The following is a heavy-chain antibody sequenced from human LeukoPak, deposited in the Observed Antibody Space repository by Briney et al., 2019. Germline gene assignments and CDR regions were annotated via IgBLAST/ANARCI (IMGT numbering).Heavy chain of an antibody. Sequence: GGSLRLSCAGSEFTFRSYSMHWVRQAPGKGLEWVSSISGSSSDIYYADSVKGRFTISRDNSKNSLYLQMKSLRAEDTALYYCARRGYHDYSGFDYWGQGTLVTVSS. CDR3: ARRGYHDYSGFDY. V-gene: IGHV3-21*01. J-gene: IGHJ4*02. D-gene: IGHD1-26*01. CDR2: ISGSSSDI. CDR1: EFTFRSYS.